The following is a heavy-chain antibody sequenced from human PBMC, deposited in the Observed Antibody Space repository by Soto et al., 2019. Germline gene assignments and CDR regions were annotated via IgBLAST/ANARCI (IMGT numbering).Heavy chain of an antibody. CDR1: GDSVSSNSAA. D-gene: IGHD1-7*01. CDR2: TYYRSKWYN. CDR3: ARSIGPTARMKTGTFHLFDP. V-gene: IGHV6-1*01. Sequence: SQTLSLTCAISGDSVSSNSAAWNWIRQSPSRGLEWLGRTYYRSKWYNDYAVSVKSRITINPDTSKNQFSLQLNSVTPEDTAVYYCARSIGPTARMKTGTFHLFDPWGQGTLVTVSS. J-gene: IGHJ5*02.